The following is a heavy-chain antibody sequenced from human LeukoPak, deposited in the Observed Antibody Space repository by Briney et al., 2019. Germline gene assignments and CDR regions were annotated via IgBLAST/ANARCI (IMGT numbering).Heavy chain of an antibody. D-gene: IGHD2-15*01. Sequence: GGSLRLSCAASGFTFSSYSMNWVRQAPGKGLEWVSSISSSSSYIYYADSVKGRFTISRDNAKNSLYLQMNSLRAEDTAVYYCARAGSVVYCSGGSCYSGFDYWGQGTLVTVSS. CDR1: GFTFSSYS. CDR3: ARAGSVVYCSGGSCYSGFDY. CDR2: ISSSSSYI. V-gene: IGHV3-21*01. J-gene: IGHJ4*02.